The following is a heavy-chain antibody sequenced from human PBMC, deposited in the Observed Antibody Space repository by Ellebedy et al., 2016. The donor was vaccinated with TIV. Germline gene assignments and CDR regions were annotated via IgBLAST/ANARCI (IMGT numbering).Heavy chain of an antibody. CDR3: ARGDSDFDY. Sequence: SETLSLTCAVHSGSLSGYYWSWIRQPPGKGLEWIGEISHRGGTNYNPSLKSRVTISVDTSKNQFSLKLSSVTAADTAVYYCARGDSDFDYWGQGTLVTVSS. D-gene: IGHD1-26*01. V-gene: IGHV4-34*01. J-gene: IGHJ4*02. CDR1: SGSLSGYY. CDR2: ISHRGGT.